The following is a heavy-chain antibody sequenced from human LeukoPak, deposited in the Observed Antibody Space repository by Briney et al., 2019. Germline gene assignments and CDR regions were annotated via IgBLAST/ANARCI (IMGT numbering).Heavy chain of an antibody. CDR2: ISWNSGSI. D-gene: IGHD3-22*01. Sequence: GGSLRLSCAASGFTFDDYAMHWVRQAPGKGLEWVSGISWNSGSIGYADSVKGRFTISRDNAKNSLYLQMNSLRAEDTALYYCAVGYYDSSGYFPFDYWGQGTLVTVSS. CDR1: GFTFDDYA. J-gene: IGHJ4*02. V-gene: IGHV3-9*01. CDR3: AVGYYDSSGYFPFDY.